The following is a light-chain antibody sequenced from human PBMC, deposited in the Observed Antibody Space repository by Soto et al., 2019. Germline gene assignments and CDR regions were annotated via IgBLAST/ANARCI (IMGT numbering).Light chain of an antibody. CDR2: GAS. CDR1: QSVSSN. J-gene: IGKJ5*01. CDR3: QQYNNWPT. V-gene: IGKV3-15*01. Sequence: EIVLTQSPATLSVSPGGGATLSCRASQSVSSNLAWYQQKPGQAPRLLIYGASTRATGIPARFNDSGSGTGFTLPISSLKSEDFAVDYCQQYNNWPTFGQGTRLEIK.